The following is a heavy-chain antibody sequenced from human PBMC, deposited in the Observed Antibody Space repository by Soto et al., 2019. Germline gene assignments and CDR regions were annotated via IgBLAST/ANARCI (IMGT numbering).Heavy chain of an antibody. CDR2: ISYDGSNK. CDR1: GFTLSSYG. CDR3: AKDRTGIAVDGTSFDY. V-gene: IGHV3-30*18. J-gene: IGHJ4*02. Sequence: HPWGSLRLSCAASGFTLSSYGMHWVRQAPGKGLEWVAVISYDGSNKYYADSVKGRFTISRDNSKNTLYLQMNSLRAEDTAMYYCAKDRTGIAVDGTSFDYWGQGTLVTVSP. D-gene: IGHD6-19*01.